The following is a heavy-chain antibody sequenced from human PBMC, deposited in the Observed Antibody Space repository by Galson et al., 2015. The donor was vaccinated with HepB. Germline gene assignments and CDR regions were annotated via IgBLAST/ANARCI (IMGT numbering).Heavy chain of an antibody. CDR3: AVLITMLRGAAGYFDY. J-gene: IGHJ4*02. CDR1: GFTFSSYA. Sequence: SLRLSCAASGFTFSSYAMSWVRQAPGKGLEWVSAISGSGGSTYYADSVKGRFTISRDNSKNTLYLQMNSLRAEDTAVYYCAVLITMLRGAAGYFDYWGQGTLVTVSS. CDR2: ISGSGGST. D-gene: IGHD3-10*01. V-gene: IGHV3-23*01.